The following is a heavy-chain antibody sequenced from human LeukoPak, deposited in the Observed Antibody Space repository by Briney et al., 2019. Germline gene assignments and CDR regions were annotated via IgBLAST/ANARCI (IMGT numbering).Heavy chain of an antibody. J-gene: IGHJ4*02. D-gene: IGHD2-2*01. CDR2: ISGSGTST. V-gene: IGHV3-23*01. Sequence: PGGSLRLSCAASGFTFSSYAMSWVRQAPGKGLEWVSAISGSGTSTYSADSLKGRFTISRDNSQNTLYLQMNGLRAEDTAKYYCAKVASLCTSTSCVRGGFDYWGQGTLVTVSS. CDR1: GFTFSSYA. CDR3: AKVASLCTSTSCVRGGFDY.